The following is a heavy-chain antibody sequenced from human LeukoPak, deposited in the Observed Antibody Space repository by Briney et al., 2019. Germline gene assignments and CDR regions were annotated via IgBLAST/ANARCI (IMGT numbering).Heavy chain of an antibody. CDR1: GYIFSDYF. D-gene: IGHD2-2*01. CDR3: ARDGGVVVPAAIPDY. V-gene: IGHV1-2*02. J-gene: IGHJ4*02. Sequence: ASVKVSCKASGYIFSDYFLHWVRQAPGQGPEWMGCINSYSGGAHYAQKFRDRVTMTRDTSINTAYMDLSSLRSDDTAVYYCARDGGVVVPAAIPDYWGQGTLVTVSS. CDR2: INSYSGGA.